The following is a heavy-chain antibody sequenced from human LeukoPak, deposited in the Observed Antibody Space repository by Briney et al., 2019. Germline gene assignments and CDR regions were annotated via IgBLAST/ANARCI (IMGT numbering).Heavy chain of an antibody. V-gene: IGHV1-2*02. CDR2: INPNSGGT. Sequence: ASVKVSCKASGYTFTGYYMHWVRQAPGQGLEWMGWINPNSGGTNYAQKFQGRVTMTRDTSISTAYMELSRLRSDDTAVYYCARERGDYVWGSYRYSWFDPWGQGTLVTVSS. CDR3: ARERGDYVWGSYRYSWFDP. D-gene: IGHD3-16*02. J-gene: IGHJ5*02. CDR1: GYTFTGYY.